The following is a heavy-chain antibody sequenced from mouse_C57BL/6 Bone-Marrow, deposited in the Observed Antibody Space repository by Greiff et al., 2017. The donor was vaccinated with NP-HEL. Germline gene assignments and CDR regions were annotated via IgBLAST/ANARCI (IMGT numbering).Heavy chain of an antibody. CDR3: GHYDGFDY. Sequence: VQLQESGAELARPGASVKLSCKASGYTFTSYGISWVKQRTGQGLEWIGEIHPRSGNTYYNAKFKGKATLTADKSSSTAYMELRSLTSEDSAVYFCGHYDGFDYWGQGTTLTVSS. J-gene: IGHJ2*01. V-gene: IGHV1-81*01. D-gene: IGHD1-2*01. CDR2: IHPRSGNT. CDR1: GYTFTSYG.